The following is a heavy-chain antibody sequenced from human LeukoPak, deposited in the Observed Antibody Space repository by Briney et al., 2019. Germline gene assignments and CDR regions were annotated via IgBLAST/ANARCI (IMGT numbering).Heavy chain of an antibody. J-gene: IGHJ4*02. D-gene: IGHD3-10*01. V-gene: IGHV3-23*01. CDR3: AKRGVGIRVVLGGFHKEAYYFHS. Sequence: ASLRLSCTASGITFSNYGMSWVRQAPGQGLEWVGGISGSSGGTDYADSVKGRFTITRDNSKSTLYLQLNSLRAEDTAVYFCAKRGVGIRVVLGGFHKEAYYFHSWGQGALVTVPS. CDR1: GITFSNYG. CDR2: ISGSSGGT.